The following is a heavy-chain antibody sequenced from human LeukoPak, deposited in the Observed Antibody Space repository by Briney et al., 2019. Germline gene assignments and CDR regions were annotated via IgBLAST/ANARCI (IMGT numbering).Heavy chain of an antibody. J-gene: IGHJ5*02. V-gene: IGHV4-59*08. CDR3: ARHRKYYYDSSGTIPPKYNWFDP. D-gene: IGHD3-22*01. CDR2: IYYSGST. Sequence: SETLSLTCTVSGGSISSYYWSWIRQPPGKGLEWIGYIYYSGSTNYNPSLKSRVTISVDTSKNQFSLKLSSVTAADTAVYYCARHRKYYYDSSGTIPPKYNWFDPWGQGTLVTVSS. CDR1: GGSISSYY.